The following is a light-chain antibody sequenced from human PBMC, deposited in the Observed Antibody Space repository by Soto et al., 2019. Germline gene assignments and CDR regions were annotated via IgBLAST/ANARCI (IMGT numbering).Light chain of an antibody. CDR1: SPNIGAGYD. CDR2: ANK. V-gene: IGLV1-40*01. Sequence: QSVLTQPPSVSGAPGQRVTISCTGSSPNIGAGYDVHWYQQLPGTAPKLLIYANKNRPAGVPDRFSASKSGTSASLAITGLQAEDEADYYCQSYGTSPSGYVFGTGTKVTVL. CDR3: QSYGTSPSGYV. J-gene: IGLJ1*01.